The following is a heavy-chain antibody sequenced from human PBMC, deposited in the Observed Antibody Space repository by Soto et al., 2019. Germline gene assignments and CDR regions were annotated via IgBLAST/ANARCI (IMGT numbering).Heavy chain of an antibody. CDR2: IFHSGSS. CDR1: GASMSSYY. CDR3: SGIQAGEGNWFDP. J-gene: IGHJ5*02. V-gene: IGHV4-59*01. D-gene: IGHD1-1*01. Sequence: SETLSLTCNVSGASMSSYYWSWVRQPPGKGLEWIGYIFHSGSSNYSPSLKSRVTISIHTSKNQFSLRLSFLTVADTAVYYCSGIQAGEGNWFDPLGKGPLGTVS.